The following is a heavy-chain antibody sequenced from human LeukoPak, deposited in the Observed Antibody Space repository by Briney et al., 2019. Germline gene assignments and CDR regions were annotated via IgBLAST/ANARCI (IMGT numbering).Heavy chain of an antibody. CDR1: GYTFTGYY. CDR2: INPNSGGT. Sequence: ASVKVSCKASGYTFTGYYMHWVRQAPGQGLEWMGWINPNSGGTNYAQKFQGRVTMTRDTSISTAYMELSRLRSEDTAVYYCARSATSGWYYFDYWGQGTLVTVSS. D-gene: IGHD6-19*01. V-gene: IGHV1-2*02. CDR3: ARSATSGWYYFDY. J-gene: IGHJ4*02.